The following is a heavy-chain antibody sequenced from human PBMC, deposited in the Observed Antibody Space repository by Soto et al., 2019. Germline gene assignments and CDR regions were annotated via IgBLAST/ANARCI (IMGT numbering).Heavy chain of an antibody. Sequence: EVQLVESGGGLVQPGGSLRLSCAASGFTFSSYDMHWVRQATGKGLEWVSAIGTAGDPYYPGSVKGRFTISRENAKNTLYLQMNSLRGEDTAVYYCARDGYSGSYLGVFDIWGQGTMVTVSS. J-gene: IGHJ3*02. CDR3: ARDGYSGSYLGVFDI. D-gene: IGHD1-26*01. V-gene: IGHV3-13*05. CDR2: IGTAGDP. CDR1: GFTFSSYD.